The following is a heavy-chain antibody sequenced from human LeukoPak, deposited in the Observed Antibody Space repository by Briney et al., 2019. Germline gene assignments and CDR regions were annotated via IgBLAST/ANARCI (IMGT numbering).Heavy chain of an antibody. J-gene: IGHJ4*02. CDR1: GFTFSSYA. CDR2: ISGSGGST. CDR3: AKKSLYCSSTSCYENVFDY. Sequence: GGSLTLSCAASGFTFSSYAMSWVRQAPGKGLEWVSAISGSGGSTYYADSVKGRFTISRDNSKNTLYLQMNSLRAEDTAVYYCAKKSLYCSSTSCYENVFDYWGQGTLVTVSS. V-gene: IGHV3-23*01. D-gene: IGHD2-2*01.